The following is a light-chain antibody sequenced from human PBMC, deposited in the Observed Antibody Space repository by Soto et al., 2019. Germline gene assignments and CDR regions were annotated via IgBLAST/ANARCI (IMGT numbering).Light chain of an antibody. V-gene: IGKV3-11*01. CDR3: QQRSNWPLLT. Sequence: EIVLTQSPATLSLSPGERATISCRASQSVSSYLAWYQQKPGQAPRLLIYDASNRATGIPARFSGSGSGTDFTLTISSLEPEDFAVYYCQQRSNWPLLTFGGGTRWIS. CDR1: QSVSSY. CDR2: DAS. J-gene: IGKJ4*01.